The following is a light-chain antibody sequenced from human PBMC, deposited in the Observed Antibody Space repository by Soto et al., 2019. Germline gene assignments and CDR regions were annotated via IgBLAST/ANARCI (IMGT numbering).Light chain of an antibody. CDR2: GAN. Sequence: ETVITQSPATLSVSPGEGATLSCRASQSVGSSLAWYQHKPGQAPRLLIYGANTRATGIPARFSGCGYGAEFTLTINSXQSEDFALYYCLQYSNGPRTFGQGTKVDIK. J-gene: IGKJ1*01. CDR3: LQYSNGPRT. V-gene: IGKV3-15*01. CDR1: QSVGSS.